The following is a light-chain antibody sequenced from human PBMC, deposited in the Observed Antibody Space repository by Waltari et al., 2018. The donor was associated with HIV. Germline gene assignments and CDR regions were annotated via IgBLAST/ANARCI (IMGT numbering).Light chain of an antibody. J-gene: IGKJ1*01. CDR2: LGS. Sequence: ETVMTQSPLSLPVTPGEPASISCTSSESLLYDNGYNYLDWYVQKPGQSPQLLIYLGSHRASGVPDRFSGSGSGTDFTLKISRVEAGDVGGYYCMQALQTPRTFGQGTKVEIK. CDR1: ESLLYDNGYNY. CDR3: MQALQTPRT. V-gene: IGKV2-28*01.